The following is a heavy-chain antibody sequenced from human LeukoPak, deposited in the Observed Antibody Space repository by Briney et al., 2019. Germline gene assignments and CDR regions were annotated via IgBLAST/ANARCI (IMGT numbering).Heavy chain of an antibody. V-gene: IGHV3-33*01. J-gene: IGHJ4*02. CDR2: ICYDGSNK. Sequence: GGSLRLSCAASGHTFSSYCMHWVRQAPGKGLEWMGVICYDGSNKYYADSVKGRFTISRDNSKISLYLQMNTLRDEDTAVYYCATDRRLSYFDYWGQGTLVTVSS. D-gene: IGHD6-25*01. CDR1: GHTFSSYC. CDR3: ATDRRLSYFDY.